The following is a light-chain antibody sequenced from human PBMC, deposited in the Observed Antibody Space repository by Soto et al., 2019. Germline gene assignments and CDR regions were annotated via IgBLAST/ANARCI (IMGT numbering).Light chain of an antibody. CDR3: AAWDDILFAA. V-gene: IGLV1-47*02. J-gene: IGLJ3*02. CDR1: NSNIGSNF. Sequence: LTQPPSASGTPGQTVTISCSGNNSNIGSNFVFWYQQFPGTAPKLLIHSDDQRPSGVPDRFSGSKSGTSASLAISGLRAEDEAEYHCAAWDDILFAAFGGGTKVTVL. CDR2: SDD.